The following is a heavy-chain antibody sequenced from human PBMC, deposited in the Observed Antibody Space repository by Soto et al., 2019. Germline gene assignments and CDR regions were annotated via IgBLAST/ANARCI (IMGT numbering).Heavy chain of an antibody. CDR1: GFTFSSHA. D-gene: IGHD3-10*01. CDR3: ARGPLWFGEIGYFDY. CDR2: IDSSSSFI. Sequence: EVQLVESGGSQVKPGGSLRLSCAASGFTFSSHAMNWVRQAPGKGLEWISSIDSSSSFIYYADSVKGRFTISRDNAKNSVFPHMSSLRADDTAVYYCARGPLWFGEIGYFDYWGQGARVTVSS. J-gene: IGHJ4*02. V-gene: IGHV3-21*06.